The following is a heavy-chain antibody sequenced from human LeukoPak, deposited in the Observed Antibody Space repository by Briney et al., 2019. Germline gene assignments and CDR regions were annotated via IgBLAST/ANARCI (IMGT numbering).Heavy chain of an antibody. CDR3: ARGGSYEYWTGYRTDY. CDR2: ISYDESNI. Sequence: PGGALRLSCAASHFAFSSYSMHWVRQAPGKGVEWVAVISYDESNIYYAASVKGRFSISRDNSKNTLSLQMNSRRAEDTAVYFCARGGSYEYWTGYRTDYWGQGTLVTVSS. CDR1: HFAFSSYS. V-gene: IGHV3-30*04. J-gene: IGHJ4*02. D-gene: IGHD3-3*01.